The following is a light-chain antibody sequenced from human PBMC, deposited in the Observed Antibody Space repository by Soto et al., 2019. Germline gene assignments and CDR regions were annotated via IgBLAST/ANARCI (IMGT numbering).Light chain of an antibody. CDR2: GAS. CDR3: HQYGNSPPGT. J-gene: IGKJ5*01. Sequence: VFIQSPPHPCYSPGQRGTLSCSPRQSVSSSYLAWYQQKPGQAPRLLIYGASSRATGIPDRFSGSGSGTDFTLTISRLEPEDFAVYFCHQYGNSPPGTFGQGTRLEIK. CDR1: QSVSSSY. V-gene: IGKV3-20*01.